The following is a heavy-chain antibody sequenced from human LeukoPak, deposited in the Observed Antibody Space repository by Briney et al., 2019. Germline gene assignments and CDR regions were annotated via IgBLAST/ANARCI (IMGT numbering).Heavy chain of an antibody. J-gene: IGHJ4*02. CDR2: IYYSGST. D-gene: IGHD2-2*01. V-gene: IGHV4-39*01. Sequence: SETLSLTCTVSGGSISSSSYYWGWIRQPPGKGLEWIGSIYYSGSTYYNPSLKSRVTISVDTSKNQFSLKLSSVTAADTAVYYCARHQIGYCSSTSCHPLAHFDYWGQGTLVTVSS. CDR3: ARHQIGYCSSTSCHPLAHFDY. CDR1: GGSISSSSYY.